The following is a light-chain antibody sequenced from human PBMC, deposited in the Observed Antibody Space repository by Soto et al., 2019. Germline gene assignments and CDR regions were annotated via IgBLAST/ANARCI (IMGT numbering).Light chain of an antibody. J-gene: IGKJ1*01. CDR2: GAS. V-gene: IGKV3-15*01. Sequence: DIVMKQSPATLSVSPWGRATLSCRASQSISDTLAWYQQKPGQAPRLLIHGASTRAPGFPARFSGSGSGTDFTLTISSLQSEDFAVYYCQQYDNWPWTVGQGTKVDIK. CDR1: QSISDT. CDR3: QQYDNWPWT.